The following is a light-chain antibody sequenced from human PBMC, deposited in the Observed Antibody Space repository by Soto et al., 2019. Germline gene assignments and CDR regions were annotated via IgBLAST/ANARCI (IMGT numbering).Light chain of an antibody. CDR3: SSYTVSVAPYV. Sequence: QSALTQPASVSGSPGQSITISCTGTSSDVGTYNFVSWYQQHPGKAPKLMIYEVSSRPSGVSSRFSGSKSGNTASLTISGLQAEDEADYYCSSYTVSVAPYVFGTGTKVTVL. CDR2: EVS. CDR1: SSDVGTYNF. J-gene: IGLJ1*01. V-gene: IGLV2-14*01.